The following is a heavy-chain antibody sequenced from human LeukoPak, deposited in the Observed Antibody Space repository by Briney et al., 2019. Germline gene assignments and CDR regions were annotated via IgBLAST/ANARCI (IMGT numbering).Heavy chain of an antibody. J-gene: IGHJ4*02. D-gene: IGHD2-15*01. CDR1: GFTFSGYA. CDR2: IGGSGVST. CDR3: AKDRVLVAATGVDY. Sequence: PGGSLRLSCAASGFTFSGYAMSWVRQAPGKGLEWVSGIGGSGVSTYYADSVKGRFTISRDNPKNTLYLQMNSLRAEDTAMYYCAKDRVLVAATGVDYWGQGTQATVSS. V-gene: IGHV3-23*01.